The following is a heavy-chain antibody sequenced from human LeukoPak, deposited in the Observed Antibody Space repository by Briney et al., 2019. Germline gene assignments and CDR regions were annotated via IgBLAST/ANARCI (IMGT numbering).Heavy chain of an antibody. D-gene: IGHD6-19*01. CDR1: GFTFSSYG. Sequence: GGSLRLSCAASGFTFSSYGMHWVRQAPGKGLEWVAVISYDGSNKYYADSVKGRFTISRDNSKNTLYLQMNSLRAEDTAVYYCAKDQPAVAGRGYYYYYYGMDVWGQGTTVTVSS. CDR3: AKDQPAVAGRGYYYYYYGMDV. CDR2: ISYDGSNK. V-gene: IGHV3-30*18. J-gene: IGHJ6*02.